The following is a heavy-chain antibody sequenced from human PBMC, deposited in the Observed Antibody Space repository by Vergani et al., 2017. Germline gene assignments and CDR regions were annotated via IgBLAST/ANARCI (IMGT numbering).Heavy chain of an antibody. CDR1: GFTSSYYG. V-gene: IGHV3-30*03. D-gene: IGHD2-15*01. J-gene: IGHJ1*01. CDR2: ISYEGTQK. CDR3: ATKSCGTPGCQIGYFRE. Sequence: QVHLVESGGGVVQPGRSLRLSCVVSGFTSSYYGMHWVRQAPGKGLEGVAVISYEGTQKYNADSVKGRFTISRDNSKSTLYLQMNSLRTEDTAVYYCATKSCGTPGCQIGYFREWGQGTLVTVSS.